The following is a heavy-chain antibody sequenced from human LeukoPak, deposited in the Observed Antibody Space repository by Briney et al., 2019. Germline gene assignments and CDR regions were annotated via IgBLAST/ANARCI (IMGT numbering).Heavy chain of an antibody. Sequence: GGSLRLSCAASGFTFSSYGMHWVRQAPGKGLEWVAVISYDGSNRYYADSVKGRFTISRDNAKNTLYLQMNSLRAEDTAVYYCARDVARFYYYYMDVWGKGTTVTVSS. J-gene: IGHJ6*03. V-gene: IGHV3-30*03. D-gene: IGHD3-3*01. CDR1: GFTFSSYG. CDR2: ISYDGSNR. CDR3: ARDVARFYYYYMDV.